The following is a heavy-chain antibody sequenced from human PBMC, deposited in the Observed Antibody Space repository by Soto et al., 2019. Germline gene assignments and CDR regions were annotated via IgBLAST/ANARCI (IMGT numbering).Heavy chain of an antibody. J-gene: IGHJ5*02. V-gene: IGHV4-59*01. Sequence: PSETLSLTCTVSGGSISNYYWSWVRQPPGKGLEWIGYNYDSGSTNYNPSLKSRVTISVDTSKNQFSLRLTSVTAADTAVYYCARPHGGSSGWDNWFDPWGQGTLVTVSS. CDR2: NYDSGST. CDR1: GGSISNYY. D-gene: IGHD6-25*01. CDR3: ARPHGGSSGWDNWFDP.